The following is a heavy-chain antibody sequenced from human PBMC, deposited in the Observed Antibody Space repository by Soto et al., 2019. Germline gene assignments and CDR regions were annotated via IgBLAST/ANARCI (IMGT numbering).Heavy chain of an antibody. D-gene: IGHD3-22*01. Sequence: QVQLVESGGGVVQPGRSLRLSCAASGLTFSSYGMHWVRQAPGKGPEWVAAISYDGSNKNYADSVKGRFTISRDNSKNTVYLQMNSLRAEDTAVYYCAQDTYYHDSSGYYIFDYWGQGTLVTVSS. CDR2: ISYDGSNK. V-gene: IGHV3-30*18. J-gene: IGHJ4*02. CDR3: AQDTYYHDSSGYYIFDY. CDR1: GLTFSSYG.